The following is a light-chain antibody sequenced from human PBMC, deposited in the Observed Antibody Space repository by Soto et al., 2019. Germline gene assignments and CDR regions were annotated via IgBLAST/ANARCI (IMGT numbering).Light chain of an antibody. CDR1: QSISSW. Sequence: DIQMTQSPSTLSASVGDRVTITCRASQSISSWLAWYQQKLGRAPRLLIYDASSLESGVPSRFIGSGYGTKFFLTISSLQPDDFATYYCQQYNTYSSLTFGGGTKVEIK. CDR2: DAS. V-gene: IGKV1-5*01. J-gene: IGKJ4*01. CDR3: QQYNTYSSLT.